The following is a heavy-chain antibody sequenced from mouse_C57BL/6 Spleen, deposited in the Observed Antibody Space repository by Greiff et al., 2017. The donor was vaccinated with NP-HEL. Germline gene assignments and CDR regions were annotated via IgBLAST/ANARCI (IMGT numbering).Heavy chain of an antibody. CDR2: IDPEDGDT. CDR1: GFNIKDYY. CDR3: TSLYYGSSYDAMDY. Sequence: VQLKESGAELVRPGASVKLSCTASGFNIKDYYMHWVKQRPEQGLEWIGRIDPEDGDTEYAPKFQGKATMTADTSSNTAYLQLSSLTSEDTAVYYCTSLYYGSSYDAMDYWGQGTSVTVSS. V-gene: IGHV14-1*01. D-gene: IGHD1-1*01. J-gene: IGHJ4*01.